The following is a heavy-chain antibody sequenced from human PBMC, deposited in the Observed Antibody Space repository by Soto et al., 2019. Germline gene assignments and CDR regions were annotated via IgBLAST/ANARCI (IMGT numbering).Heavy chain of an antibody. CDR1: GYSMSSPIYY. CDR3: ARQRAEQNWFDP. V-gene: IGHV4-39*01. Sequence: ETLSLTCTVSGYSMSSPIYYWGWIRQPPGKGLEGIGGIYYGATTYYNPSLKRRVTISVEKSKKQLSLELRCVTDTDTAGDYWARQRAEQNWFDPWGQGTLVTVSS. J-gene: IGHJ5*02. CDR2: IYYGATT.